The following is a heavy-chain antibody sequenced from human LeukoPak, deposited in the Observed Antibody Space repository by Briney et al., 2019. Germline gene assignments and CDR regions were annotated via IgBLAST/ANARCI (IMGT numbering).Heavy chain of an antibody. Sequence: ASVKVSCKASGYTFTSCYMHWVRQAPGQGLEWMGIINPSGGSTSYAQKFQGRVTMTRDMSTSTVYMELSSLRSEDTAVYYCARGASMIVVTLSYYFDYWGQGTLVTVSS. CDR2: INPSGGST. D-gene: IGHD3-22*01. CDR3: ARGASMIVVTLSYYFDY. V-gene: IGHV1-46*01. J-gene: IGHJ4*02. CDR1: GYTFTSCY.